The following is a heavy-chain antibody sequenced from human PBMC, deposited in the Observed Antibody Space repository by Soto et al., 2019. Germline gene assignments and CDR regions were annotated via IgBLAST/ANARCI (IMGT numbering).Heavy chain of an antibody. J-gene: IGHJ4*02. CDR2: IRSQTDGGTT. D-gene: IGHD7-27*01. Sequence: PGGSLRLSCAASGLTFSDAWMNWLRQVPGKGLEWVARIRSQTDGGTTDYTAPVNGRFTISRDDSKNTLYLQMNNLKTEDTAIYYCATAPGYWGLAPLDYWGQGTLVTVSS. V-gene: IGHV3-15*07. CDR3: ATAPGYWGLAPLDY. CDR1: GLTFSDAW.